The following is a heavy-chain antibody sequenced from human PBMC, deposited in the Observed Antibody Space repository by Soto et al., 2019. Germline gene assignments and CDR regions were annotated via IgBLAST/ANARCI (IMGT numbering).Heavy chain of an antibody. CDR3: AKDYLRWAQP. D-gene: IGHD1-26*01. Sequence: LRLSCAASGFTFSDYGMSWVRQAPGKGLEWVSAISGSGSTFYADSVKGRFTISRDNSKNTLFLQMNSLRAQDTAVYYCAKDYLRWAQPWGQGTLVTVSS. V-gene: IGHV3-23*01. CDR1: GFTFSDYG. J-gene: IGHJ5*02. CDR2: ISGSGST.